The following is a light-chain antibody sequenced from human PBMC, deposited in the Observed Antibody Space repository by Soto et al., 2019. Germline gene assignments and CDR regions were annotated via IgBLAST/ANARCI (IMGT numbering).Light chain of an antibody. CDR1: QSVSSY. CDR2: GAS. Sequence: ETVMTQSPATLSVSPGEGAVLSCRASQSVSSYVAWYQQRPGQAPRVLIYGASNRATGIPIRFSGSGSGTEITLTIGSLQAEDSAVYYCQQYKDWPKTFGQGTKVEI. CDR3: QQYKDWPKT. J-gene: IGKJ1*01. V-gene: IGKV3-15*01.